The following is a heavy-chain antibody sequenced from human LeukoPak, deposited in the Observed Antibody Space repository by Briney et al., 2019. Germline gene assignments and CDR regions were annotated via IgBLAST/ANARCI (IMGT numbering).Heavy chain of an antibody. CDR1: GFTFSSYW. CDR2: IKQDGSEK. Sequence: GGSLRLSCAASGFTFSSYWMSWVRQAPGKGLEWVANIKQDGSEKYYVDSVRGRFTISRDNAKNSLYLQMNSLRAEDTAVYYCARDTRYYAGSGYIDYWGQGTLVTVSS. V-gene: IGHV3-7*01. D-gene: IGHD3-22*01. CDR3: ARDTRYYAGSGYIDY. J-gene: IGHJ4*02.